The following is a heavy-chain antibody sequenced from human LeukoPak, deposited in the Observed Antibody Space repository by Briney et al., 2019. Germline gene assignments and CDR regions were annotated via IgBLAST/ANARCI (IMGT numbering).Heavy chain of an antibody. J-gene: IGHJ3*02. CDR1: GGSISSYY. D-gene: IGHD6-13*01. CDR3: VRHASGYDAFDI. CDR2: IYYSGTT. V-gene: IGHV4-59*08. Sequence: SETLSLTCTVSGGSISSYYWSWIRQSPQKGLEWIGYIYYSGTTAFNPFLKSPITISVNTSKNQFSLRLSPVTAADTAVYYCVRHASGYDAFDIWGQGTMVTVSS.